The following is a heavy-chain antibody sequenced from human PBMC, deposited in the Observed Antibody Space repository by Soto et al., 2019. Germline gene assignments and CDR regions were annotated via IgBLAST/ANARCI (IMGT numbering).Heavy chain of an antibody. CDR3: AREGRYNWNDVWYYGMDV. D-gene: IGHD1-1*01. V-gene: IGHV1-18*01. CDR1: GYTFTSYG. CDR2: SSAYNGNT. Sequence: ASVKVSCKRSGYTFTSYGISCVRQAPVHPVEWMGWSSAYNGNTNYAQKLQGRVTMTTDTSTSTAYMELRSLRSDDTAVYYCAREGRYNWNDVWYYGMDVWGQGTTVTVSS. J-gene: IGHJ6*02.